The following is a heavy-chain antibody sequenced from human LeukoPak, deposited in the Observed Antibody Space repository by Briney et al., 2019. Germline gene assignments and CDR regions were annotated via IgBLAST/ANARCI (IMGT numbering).Heavy chain of an antibody. D-gene: IGHD3-10*01. Sequence: KPSETLSLTCTVSGYSISSGYYWGWIRQPPGKGLEWIGSIYHSGSTYYNPSLKSRVTISVDTSKNQFSLKLSSVTAADTAVYYCARQRAYYGSGSYGDYFDYWGQGTLVTVSS. CDR2: IYHSGST. CDR3: ARQRAYYGSGSYGDYFDY. V-gene: IGHV4-38-2*02. CDR1: GYSISSGYY. J-gene: IGHJ4*02.